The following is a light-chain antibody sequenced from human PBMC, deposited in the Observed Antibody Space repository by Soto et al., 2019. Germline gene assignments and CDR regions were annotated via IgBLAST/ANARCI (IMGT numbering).Light chain of an antibody. CDR2: EVS. J-gene: IGLJ2*01. V-gene: IGLV2-14*01. CDR3: SSYTSSSTLVV. Sequence: QSALTQPASVSGSPGQPITISCTGTSSDVGGYNYVSWYQQHPGKAPKLMIYEVSNRPSGVSNRFSGSKSGNTASLTISGLQAEDESYYYCSSYTSSSTLVVFGGGTKVTVL. CDR1: SSDVGGYNY.